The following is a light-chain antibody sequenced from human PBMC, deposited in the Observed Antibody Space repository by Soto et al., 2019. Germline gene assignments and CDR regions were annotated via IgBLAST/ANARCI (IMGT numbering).Light chain of an antibody. CDR3: QQYGSSRWA. J-gene: IGKJ1*01. CDR1: QSVSSIY. V-gene: IGKV3-20*01. CDR2: GAS. Sequence: EIVWTQSPGTLSLSPGERATLSCRASQSVSSIYLAWYQQKPGQAPRLLIYGASSRATGIPDRFSGSGSGTDFTLTISRLEPEDFAVYYCQQYGSSRWAFGQGTKVDIK.